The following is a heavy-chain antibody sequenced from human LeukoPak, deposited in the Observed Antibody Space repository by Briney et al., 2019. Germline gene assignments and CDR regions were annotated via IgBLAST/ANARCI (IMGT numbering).Heavy chain of an antibody. CDR2: IYYSGST. D-gene: IGHD2-15*01. CDR3: ARVTGYVIEDNFDY. J-gene: IGHJ4*02. V-gene: IGHV4-59*01. Sequence: SETLSLTCTVSGGSIRSYYWSWIRQTPGKGLEWIGYIYYSGSTNYNPSLKSRVTISVDTSKNQFSLKLRSVTAADTAVYYCARVTGYVIEDNFDYWGQGTLVTVSS. CDR1: GGSIRSYY.